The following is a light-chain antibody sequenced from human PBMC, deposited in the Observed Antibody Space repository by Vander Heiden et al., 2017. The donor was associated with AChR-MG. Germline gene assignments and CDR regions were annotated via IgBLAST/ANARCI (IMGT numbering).Light chain of an antibody. V-gene: IGKV3-15*01. CDR2: GAS. J-gene: IGKJ1*01. CDR1: QSVSSN. Sequence: EIVMTQSPATLSVSPGERATLSCRTSQSVSSNLAWYQQKPGQAPRLLISGASTRATGVPARFSGSGSGTEFTLTISRLQSEDFAVYYCQQYNNWPHWTFGQGTKVEIK. CDR3: QQYNNWPHWT.